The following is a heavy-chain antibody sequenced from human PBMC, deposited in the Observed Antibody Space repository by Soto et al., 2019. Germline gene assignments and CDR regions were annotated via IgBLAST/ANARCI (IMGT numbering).Heavy chain of an antibody. CDR3: AKDLYRSSWYRSHY. J-gene: IGHJ4*02. CDR1: GFTFSSYA. D-gene: IGHD6-13*01. V-gene: IGHV3-23*01. Sequence: GGSLRHSCAASGFTFSSYAMTWVRQPPGKGLEWVSSIIGSGGNTYYADSVKGRFTISRDNSKNTLSLQVNSLRAEDTAVYYCAKDLYRSSWYRSHYWGQGTLVTVSS. CDR2: IIGSGGNT.